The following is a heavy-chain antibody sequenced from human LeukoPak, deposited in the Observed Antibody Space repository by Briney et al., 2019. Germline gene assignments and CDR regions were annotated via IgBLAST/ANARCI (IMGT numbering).Heavy chain of an antibody. V-gene: IGHV3-23*01. CDR3: AQGRFEYYYDSSGYFDY. CDR2: ISGSGHST. D-gene: IGHD3-22*01. J-gene: IGHJ4*02. CDR1: GFTFSSYA. Sequence: GGSLRLSCAASGFTFSSYAMNWVRQAPGKGLEWVSAISGSGHSTYYADSVKGRFTISRDNSRNTLYLQMNSLRAEDTAVYYCAQGRFEYYYDSSGYFDYWGQGTLVTVSS.